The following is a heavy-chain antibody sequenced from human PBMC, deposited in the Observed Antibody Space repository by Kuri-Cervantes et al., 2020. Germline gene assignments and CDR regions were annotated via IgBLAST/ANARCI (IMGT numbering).Heavy chain of an antibody. CDR2: INHSGST. CDR1: GGSFSGYY. V-gene: IGHV4-34*01. Sequence: SQTLSLTCAVYGGSFSGYYCSWIRQPPGKGLELIGEINHSGSTNYNPSLTSRVTISVDTSKNQFYLKLSSVTAADTAVYYCARVHETYDILTGYPSDYPDYYYCYMDVWGKGTTVTVSS. CDR3: ARVHETYDILTGYPSDYPDYYYCYMDV. D-gene: IGHD3-9*01. J-gene: IGHJ6*03.